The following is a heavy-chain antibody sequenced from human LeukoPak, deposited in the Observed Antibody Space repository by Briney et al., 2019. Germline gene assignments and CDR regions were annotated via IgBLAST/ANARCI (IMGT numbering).Heavy chain of an antibody. Sequence: PSETLSLTCAVYGGSFSGYYWSWIRQPPGKGLEWIGEINHSGSTNYNPSLKSRVTISVDTSKNQISLKLSSVTAADTAVYYCARSDGYYDSSGYYILDYWGQGTLVTVSS. CDR2: INHSGST. J-gene: IGHJ4*02. V-gene: IGHV4-34*01. CDR1: GGSFSGYY. CDR3: ARSDGYYDSSGYYILDY. D-gene: IGHD3-22*01.